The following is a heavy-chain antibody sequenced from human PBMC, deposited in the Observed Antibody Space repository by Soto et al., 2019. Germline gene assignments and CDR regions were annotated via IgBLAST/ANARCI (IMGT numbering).Heavy chain of an antibody. J-gene: IGHJ6*02. D-gene: IGHD1-1*01. V-gene: IGHV1-18*01. CDR3: CSGTREYYYYYGMDV. Sequence: ASVKVSCKASGYTFTSYGISWVRQAPGQGLEWMGWISAYNGNTNYAQKLQGRVTMTTDTSTSSAYMELRSLRSDDTAVYYCCSGTREYYYYYGMDVWGQRTTVTVSS. CDR2: ISAYNGNT. CDR1: GYTFTSYG.